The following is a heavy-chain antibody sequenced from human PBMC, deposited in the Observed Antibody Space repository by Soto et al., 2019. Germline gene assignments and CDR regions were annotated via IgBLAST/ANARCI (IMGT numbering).Heavy chain of an antibody. CDR2: IYWDDSK. J-gene: IGHJ4*02. V-gene: IGHV2-5*02. CDR1: GFSFSTSGVG. CDR3: AHKGPEDWPLDY. D-gene: IGHD3-9*01. Sequence: QITLKESGPTLVRPTQTLTLTCAFSGFSFSTSGVGVGWIRQPPGKALEWLAVIYWDDSKHYSPSLRSRLTITKDTSKNQVVLTMTNMDPMDTGTYYCAHKGPEDWPLDYWGQGTLVTVSS.